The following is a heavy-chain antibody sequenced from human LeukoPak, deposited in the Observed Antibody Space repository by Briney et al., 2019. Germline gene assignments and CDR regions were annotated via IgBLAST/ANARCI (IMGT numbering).Heavy chain of an antibody. Sequence: ASVKVSCKASGGTFSSYAISWVRQAPGQGLEWMGGIIPIFGTANYAQKFQGRVTITTDESTSTAYMELSSLRSEDTAVYYCASQGGSDGYNYPLFRWGQGTLVTVSS. CDR3: ASQGGSDGYNYPLFR. D-gene: IGHD5-24*01. J-gene: IGHJ4*02. V-gene: IGHV1-69*05. CDR1: GGTFSSYA. CDR2: IIPIFGTA.